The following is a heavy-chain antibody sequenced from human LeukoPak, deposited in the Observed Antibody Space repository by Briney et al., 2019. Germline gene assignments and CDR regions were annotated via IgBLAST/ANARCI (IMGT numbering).Heavy chain of an antibody. J-gene: IGHJ4*02. CDR2: ISGSSSHI. CDR1: GFTFSDYY. D-gene: IGHD6-13*01. CDR3: ARDQIGSW. Sequence: GGSLRLSCEASGFTFSDYYLSWIRQAPGKGLEWISYISGSSSHINYADSAKGRFTISRDNAKKSVYLQMDSLRAEDTAVYYCARDQIGSWWGQGTLVIVSS. V-gene: IGHV3-11*06.